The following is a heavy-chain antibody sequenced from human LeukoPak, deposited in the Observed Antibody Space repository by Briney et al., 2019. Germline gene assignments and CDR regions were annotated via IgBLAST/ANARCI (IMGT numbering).Heavy chain of an antibody. J-gene: IGHJ6*03. CDR1: GFIFSSQW. Sequence: PGGSLKLSCAASGFIFSSQWMGGVRQAPGEGLEGVANVNQGGTEKFYVSSVEGRFSISRDNADNSLYLQMNSLRAEDTAVYYCVREHSFYHMDGWGEGNTVTVSS. V-gene: IGHV3-7*01. CDR3: VREHSFYHMDG. CDR2: VNQGGTEK.